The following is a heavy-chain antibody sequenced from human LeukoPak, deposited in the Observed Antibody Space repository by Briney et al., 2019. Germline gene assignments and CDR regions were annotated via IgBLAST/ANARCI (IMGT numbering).Heavy chain of an antibody. CDR3: ARDRERIPYDY. CDR1: GFTFSSYA. V-gene: IGHV3-30*04. Sequence: GGSLRLSCAASGFTFSSYAMHWARQAPGKGLEWVAVISYDGSNKYYADSVKGRFTIPRDNSKNTLYLQMNSLRAEDTAVYYCARDRERIPYDYWGQGTLVTVSS. J-gene: IGHJ4*02. D-gene: IGHD1-26*01. CDR2: ISYDGSNK.